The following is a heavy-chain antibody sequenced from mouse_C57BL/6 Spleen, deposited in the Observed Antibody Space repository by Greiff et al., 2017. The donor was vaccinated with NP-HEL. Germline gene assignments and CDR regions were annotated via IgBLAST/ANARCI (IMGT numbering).Heavy chain of an antibody. CDR1: GFTFSSYG. CDR2: ISSGGSYT. J-gene: IGHJ2*01. CDR3: ERRSDY. V-gene: IGHV5-6*01. Sequence: EVQLVESGGDLVKPGGSLKLSCAASGFTFSSYGMSWVRQTPDKRLEWVATISSGGSYTYYPDSVKGRFTISRDNAKNTLYLQMSSLKSEDTAMYYCERRSDYWGQGTTLTVSS.